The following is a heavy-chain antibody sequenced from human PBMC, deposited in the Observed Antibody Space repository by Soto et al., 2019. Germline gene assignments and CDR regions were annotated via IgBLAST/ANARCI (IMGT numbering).Heavy chain of an antibody. CDR1: GFTFSRYW. CDR3: VRAWAGY. D-gene: IGHD6-19*01. Sequence: GGSLRLSCAASGFTFSRYWMHWIRQTPGKGLVWVSRINSDGSEINYADSVKGRFTVSRDNAKYKLYLQMNSLRADDTAVYYCVRAWAGYWGQGTLVTVSS. CDR2: INSDGSEI. V-gene: IGHV3-74*01. J-gene: IGHJ4*02.